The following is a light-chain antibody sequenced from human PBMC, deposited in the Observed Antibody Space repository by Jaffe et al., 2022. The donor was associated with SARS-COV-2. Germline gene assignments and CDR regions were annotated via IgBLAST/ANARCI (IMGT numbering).Light chain of an antibody. CDR2: AAS. CDR1: QIVDNY. V-gene: IGKV1-16*02. Sequence: DIQMTQSPSSLSASVGDRVTITCRASQIVDNYLAWFQQKPGKAPKSLIYAASNLQNGVPSKFSGGGYGTEFTLTISSLQPDDSATYYCQQYNRFPYTFGQGTKLEIK. J-gene: IGKJ2*01. CDR3: QQYNRFPYT.